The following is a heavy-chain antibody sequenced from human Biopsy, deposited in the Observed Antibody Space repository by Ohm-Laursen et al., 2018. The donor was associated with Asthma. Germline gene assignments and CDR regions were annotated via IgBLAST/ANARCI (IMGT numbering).Heavy chain of an antibody. CDR3: VRDKVVVVPGSKGPTDWFDP. J-gene: IGHJ5*02. Sequence: ASVNVSCKASGYTFSNYAISWVRQAPGQGLEWMGWISGYNGDTKFAQNVKGRLSLTTDTSTSTAYMELRSLTSDDTAVYYCVRDKVVVVPGSKGPTDWFDPWGQGTLVTVSS. V-gene: IGHV1-18*04. CDR2: ISGYNGDT. D-gene: IGHD2-15*01. CDR1: GYTFSNYA.